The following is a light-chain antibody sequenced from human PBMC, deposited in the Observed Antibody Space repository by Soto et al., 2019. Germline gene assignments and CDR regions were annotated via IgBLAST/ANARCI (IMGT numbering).Light chain of an antibody. CDR2: AAS. CDR1: QSISNC. Sequence: DIQMTQSPSSLSASVGDRVTITCRAGQSISNCLNWYRQKPGKAPELLIYAASSLQSGVPSSVSGSGSGTDFTLTISSLQPEDFATYYCQQSFTTPYTFAQGTRLAIK. J-gene: IGKJ2*01. V-gene: IGKV1-39*01. CDR3: QQSFTTPYT.